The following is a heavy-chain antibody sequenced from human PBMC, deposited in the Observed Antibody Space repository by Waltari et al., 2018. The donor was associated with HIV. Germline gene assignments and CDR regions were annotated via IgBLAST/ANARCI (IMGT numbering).Heavy chain of an antibody. CDR1: GYNFRDSF. V-gene: IGHV1-46*01. Sequence: QVQLLQSGAEVTKPGASVKLSCKTTGYNFRDSFIHWVRQAPGQGLEWLGVIKTDGGGTSNIQRLQGRIILPRDTTTDTAYLDLRDLKYEDTGIYYCAREARYFGGGMDVWGQGTTVIVSS. CDR2: IKTDGGGT. CDR3: AREARYFGGGMDV. J-gene: IGHJ6*02. D-gene: IGHD3-10*01.